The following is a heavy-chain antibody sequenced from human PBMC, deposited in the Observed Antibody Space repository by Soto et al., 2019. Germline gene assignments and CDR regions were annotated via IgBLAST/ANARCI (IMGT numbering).Heavy chain of an antibody. D-gene: IGHD2-15*01. J-gene: IGHJ3*02. CDR3: ARGDIVVVVAATPGAFNI. CDR2: IYYSGST. V-gene: IGHV4-31*03. CDR1: GGSISSGGYY. Sequence: PSETLSLTCTVSGGSISSGGYYWSWIRQHPGKGLEWIGYIYYSGSTYYNPSLKSRVTISVDTSKNQFSLKLSSVTAADTAVYYCARGDIVVVVAATPGAFNIWGQGTMVTVSS.